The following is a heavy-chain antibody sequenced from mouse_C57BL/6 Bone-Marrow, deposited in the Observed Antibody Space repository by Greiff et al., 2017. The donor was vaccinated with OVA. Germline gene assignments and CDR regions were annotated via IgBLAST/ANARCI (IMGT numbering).Heavy chain of an antibody. CDR3: ARRELRLRFDY. J-gene: IGHJ2*01. Sequence: EVKLVESGPELVKPGASVKIPCKASGYTFTDYNMDWVKQSHGKSLEWIGDINPNNGGTIYNQKFKGKATLTVDKSSSTAYMELRSLTSEDTAVYYCARRELRLRFDYWGQGTTLTVSS. CDR2: INPNNGGT. D-gene: IGHD3-2*02. V-gene: IGHV1-18*01. CDR1: GYTFTDYN.